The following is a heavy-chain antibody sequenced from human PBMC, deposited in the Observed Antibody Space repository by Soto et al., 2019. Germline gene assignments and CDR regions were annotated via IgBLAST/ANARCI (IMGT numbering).Heavy chain of an antibody. J-gene: IGHJ4*02. CDR3: ARSKGGYSYGTPFDY. Sequence: PGGSLILSCAASGFTFDDYAMYWVRQVLGKGLEWVSSISWNSGNIGYADSVKGRFTTSRDNAENSLYLQMNSLRPEDTALYYCARSKGGYSYGTPFDYWGQGT. V-gene: IGHV3-9*01. D-gene: IGHD5-18*01. CDR2: ISWNSGNI. CDR1: GFTFDDYA.